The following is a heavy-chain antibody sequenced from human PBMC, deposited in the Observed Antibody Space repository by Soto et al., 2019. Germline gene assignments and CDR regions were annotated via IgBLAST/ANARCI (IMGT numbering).Heavy chain of an antibody. CDR1: GLTFSSYG. Sequence: GGSLRLSCAASGLTFSSYGMHWVRQAPGKGLEWVAVIWYDGSNKYYADSVKGRFTISRDNSKNTLYLQMNSLRAEDTAVYYCARVYLHNYYDYFCGGPELLDLWAQGSTDTVSS. D-gene: IGHD3-16*01. CDR2: IWYDGSNK. CDR3: ARVYLHNYYDYFCGGPELLDL. J-gene: IGHJ6*02. V-gene: IGHV3-33*01.